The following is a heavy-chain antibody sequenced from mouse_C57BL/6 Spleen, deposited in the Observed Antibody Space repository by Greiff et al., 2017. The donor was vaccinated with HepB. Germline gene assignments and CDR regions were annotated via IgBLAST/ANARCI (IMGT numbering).Heavy chain of an antibody. CDR2: IDPSDSYT. CDR1: GYTFTSYW. V-gene: IGHV1-69*01. Sequence: QVHVKQPGAELVMPGASVKLSCKASGYTFTSYWMHWVKQRPGQGLEWIGEIDPSDSYTNYNQKFKGKSTLTVDKSSSTAYMQLSSLTSEDSAVYYCARYYYGLYYFDYWGQGTTLTVSS. CDR3: ARYYYGLYYFDY. J-gene: IGHJ2*01. D-gene: IGHD1-1*01.